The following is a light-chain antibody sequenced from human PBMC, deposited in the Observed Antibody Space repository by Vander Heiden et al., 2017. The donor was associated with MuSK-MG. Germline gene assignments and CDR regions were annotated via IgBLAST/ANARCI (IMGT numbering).Light chain of an antibody. Sequence: SVLTQPPSASGAPGQRVTISCTGSSSNVGAGYDVHWYQQLPGKAPKLLIYDNSNRPSGVPDRFSGSKSGNSASLAITGLQAEDEADYYCQSYDSSLSVVFGGGTKLTVL. CDR1: SSNVGAGYD. CDR3: QSYDSSLSVV. J-gene: IGLJ2*01. V-gene: IGLV1-40*01. CDR2: DNS.